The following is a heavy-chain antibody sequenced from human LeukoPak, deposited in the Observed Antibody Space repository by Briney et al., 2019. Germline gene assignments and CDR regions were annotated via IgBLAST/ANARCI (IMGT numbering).Heavy chain of an antibody. J-gene: IGHJ5*02. Sequence: ASVKVSCKASGYTFSSYDINWVRQATGQGLEWMGWMHPNSYDTGYAQKFQGRVIMTRNTSISTAYMELSSVRSEDTAVYYCAKWRLDGSYYFGRGFWFDPWGQGTLVTVSS. CDR3: AKWRLDGSYYFGRGFWFDP. V-gene: IGHV1-8*01. CDR2: MHPNSYDT. CDR1: GYTFSSYD. D-gene: IGHD1-26*01.